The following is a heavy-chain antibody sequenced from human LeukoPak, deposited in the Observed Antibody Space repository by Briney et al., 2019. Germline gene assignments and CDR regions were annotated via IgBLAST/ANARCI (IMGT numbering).Heavy chain of an antibody. Sequence: GGSLRLSCAASGFIFNKYAMSWVRPAPGKGLEGVSLVTDSGSRTYCADSVKGRFTISRDNSKNTLYLQMDSLRAEDTAVYYCARAPYDSSGYYYDQWGQGTLVTVSS. D-gene: IGHD3-22*01. J-gene: IGHJ5*02. CDR3: ARAPYDSSGYYYDQ. CDR2: VTDSGSRT. CDR1: GFIFNKYA. V-gene: IGHV3-23*01.